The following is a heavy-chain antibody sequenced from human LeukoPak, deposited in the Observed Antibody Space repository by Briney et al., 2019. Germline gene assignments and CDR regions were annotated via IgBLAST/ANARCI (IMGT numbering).Heavy chain of an antibody. CDR3: ARDRGYFYDQLDY. CDR1: GFIFTNYG. J-gene: IGHJ4*02. V-gene: IGHV3-23*01. CDR2: ISDGGGNT. D-gene: IGHD2/OR15-2a*01. Sequence: GGSLRLSCAASGFIFTNYGVSWVRQAPGKGVEWVSAISDGGGNTYYADSVKGRFTISRDDARNSLYLQMNSLKDEDTAVYYCARDRGYFYDQLDYWGQGTLVTVSS.